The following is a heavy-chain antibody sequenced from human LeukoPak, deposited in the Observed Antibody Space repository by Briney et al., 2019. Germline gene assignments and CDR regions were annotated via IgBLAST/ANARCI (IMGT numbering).Heavy chain of an antibody. D-gene: IGHD1-26*01. CDR2: IYHSGST. Sequence: SETLSLTCTVSGYSISSGYYWGWIRQPPGKGLEWIGSIYHSGSTYYNPSLKSRVTISVDTSKNQFSLKLSSVTAADTAVYYCARLGATPLVDYWGQGTLVTVSS. CDR3: ARLGATPLVDY. V-gene: IGHV4-38-2*02. J-gene: IGHJ4*02. CDR1: GYSISSGYY.